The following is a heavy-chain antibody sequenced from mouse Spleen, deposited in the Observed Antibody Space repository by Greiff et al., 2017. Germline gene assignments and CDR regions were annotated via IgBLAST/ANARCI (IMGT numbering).Heavy chain of an antibody. Sequence: EVKLVESGGDLVKPGGSLKLSCAASGFTFSSYGMSWVRQTPDKRLEWVATISSGGSYTYYPDSVKGRFTISRDNAKNTLYLQMSSLKSEDTAMYYCARHDYGSRDWYFDVWGAGTTVTVSS. CDR1: GFTFSSYG. CDR2: ISSGGSYT. V-gene: IGHV5-6*02. J-gene: IGHJ1*01. D-gene: IGHD1-1*01. CDR3: ARHDYGSRDWYFDV.